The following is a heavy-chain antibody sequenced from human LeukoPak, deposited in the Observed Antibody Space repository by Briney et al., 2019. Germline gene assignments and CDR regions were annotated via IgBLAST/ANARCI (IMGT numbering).Heavy chain of an antibody. V-gene: IGHV4-39*07. CDR2: IYYSGST. CDR3: ARGASDIPFDY. Sequence: SETLSLTCTVSGGSISSSSYYWGWIRQPPGKGLECIGFIYYSGSTYYNPSLKSRVTISVDTSKNQFSLKLSSVTAADTAVYYCARGASDIPFDYWGQGTLVTVSS. CDR1: GGSISSSSYY. J-gene: IGHJ4*02. D-gene: IGHD2-15*01.